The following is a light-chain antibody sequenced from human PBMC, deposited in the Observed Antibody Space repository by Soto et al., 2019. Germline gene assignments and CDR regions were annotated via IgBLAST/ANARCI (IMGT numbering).Light chain of an antibody. J-gene: IGKJ1*01. CDR3: QQYYTTPWT. CDR1: QSVLYSSNNKNY. Sequence: DIVMTQSPDSLAVSLGERATINCKSSQSVLYSSNNKNYLAWYQQKPGQPPKALIYWASTRESGVPARFSGSGSGTDFTLTISSLQAEDVAVYYCQQYYTTPWTFGQGTKVETK. V-gene: IGKV4-1*01. CDR2: WAS.